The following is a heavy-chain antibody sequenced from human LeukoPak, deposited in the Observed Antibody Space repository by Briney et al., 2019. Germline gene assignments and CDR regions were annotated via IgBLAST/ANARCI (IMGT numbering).Heavy chain of an antibody. V-gene: IGHV1-2*02. Sequence: ASVKVSCKASGYTFTGYYMHWVRQAPGQGLEWMGWINPNSGGTNYAQKFQGRVTMTRDTSISTAYMELSRLRSDDTAVYYCARVPYYDSLFDYRGQGTLVTVSS. CDR3: ARVPYYDSLFDY. D-gene: IGHD3-22*01. CDR1: GYTFTGYY. J-gene: IGHJ4*02. CDR2: INPNSGGT.